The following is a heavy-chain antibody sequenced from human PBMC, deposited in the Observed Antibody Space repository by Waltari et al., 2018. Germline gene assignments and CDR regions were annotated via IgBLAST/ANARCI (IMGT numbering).Heavy chain of an antibody. CDR3: AKVSGSIRDRRGSPPGDY. J-gene: IGHJ4*02. V-gene: IGHV3-30*18. D-gene: IGHD3-10*01. Sequence: QVHLVESGGGVVQPGRSLRLSCAASGFTFSRYGMHWFRQAPGKGLEWVALISYDGSNKYYADSVKGRFTISRDNSKNTLYLQMSSLRAEDTAVYYCAKVSGSIRDRRGSPPGDYWGQGTLVTVSS. CDR1: GFTFSRYG. CDR2: ISYDGSNK.